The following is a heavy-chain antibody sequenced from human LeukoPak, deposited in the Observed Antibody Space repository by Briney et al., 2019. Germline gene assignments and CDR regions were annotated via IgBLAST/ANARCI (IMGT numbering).Heavy chain of an antibody. D-gene: IGHD3-10*01. Sequence: PGGSLRLSCAASGFTFSSYAMSWVRQAPGKGLEWVSGISGRGSSTYYADSVKGRFTISRDNAKKSLYLQMNSLRAEDTAVYYCARVGRSGGVFDSWGQGTLVTVSS. V-gene: IGHV3-23*01. CDR1: GFTFSSYA. CDR3: ARVGRSGGVFDS. CDR2: ISGRGSST. J-gene: IGHJ4*02.